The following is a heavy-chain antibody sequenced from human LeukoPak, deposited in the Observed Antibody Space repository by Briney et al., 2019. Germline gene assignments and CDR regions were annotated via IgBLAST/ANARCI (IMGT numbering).Heavy chain of an antibody. Sequence: GGSLRLSCAASGFTFSDYYMSWIRQAPGKGLEWVSYISSSGSTIYYADSVKGRFTISRDNAKNSLYLQMNSLRAEDTAVYYCAKEDVDTAMGTFDYWGQGTLVTVSS. CDR1: GFTFSDYY. V-gene: IGHV3-11*01. J-gene: IGHJ4*02. D-gene: IGHD5-18*01. CDR3: AKEDVDTAMGTFDY. CDR2: ISSSGSTI.